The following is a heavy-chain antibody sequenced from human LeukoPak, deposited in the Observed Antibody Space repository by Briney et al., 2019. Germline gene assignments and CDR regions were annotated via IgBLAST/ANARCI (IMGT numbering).Heavy chain of an antibody. D-gene: IGHD6-13*01. CDR2: ISGSGGST. CDR3: AKDSSSFDY. CDR1: GFTFSSYA. Sequence: GGSLRLSCSAWGFTFSSYAMSWVRQAPGKGLEWVSAISGSGGSTYYAASVKGRFTISRDNSKNTLYLQMNSLRAEDTAVYYCAKDSSSFDYWGQGTLVTVSS. V-gene: IGHV3-23*01. J-gene: IGHJ4*02.